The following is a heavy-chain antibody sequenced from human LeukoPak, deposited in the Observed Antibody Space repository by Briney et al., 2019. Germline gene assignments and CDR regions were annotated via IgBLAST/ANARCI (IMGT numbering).Heavy chain of an antibody. CDR3: AGNFAGDAFDI. J-gene: IGHJ3*02. CDR1: GGSISSYY. CDR2: IYTSGST. V-gene: IGHV4-4*07. D-gene: IGHD3-10*01. Sequence: SETLSLTCTVSGGSISSYYWSWIRQPAGKGLEWIGRIYTSGSTNYNPSLKSRVTISVDKSKNQSSLKLSSVTAADTAVYYCAGNFAGDAFDIWGQGTMVTVSS.